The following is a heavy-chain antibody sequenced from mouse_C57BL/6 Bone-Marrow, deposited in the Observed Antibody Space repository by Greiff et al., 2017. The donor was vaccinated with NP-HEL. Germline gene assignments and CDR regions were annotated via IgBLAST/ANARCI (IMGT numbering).Heavy chain of an antibody. CDR1: GFSLTSYG. D-gene: IGHD1-1*01. Sequence: QVHVKQSGPGLVQTSQSLSITCTVSGFSLTSYGVHWVRQSPGKGLEWLGVIWSGGSTDYNAAFISRLSISKDNSKSQVFFKMNSLQADDTAIYYCARHITTVVAWYFDVWGTGTTVTVSS. CDR3: ARHITTVVAWYFDV. CDR2: IWSGGST. J-gene: IGHJ1*03. V-gene: IGHV2-2*01.